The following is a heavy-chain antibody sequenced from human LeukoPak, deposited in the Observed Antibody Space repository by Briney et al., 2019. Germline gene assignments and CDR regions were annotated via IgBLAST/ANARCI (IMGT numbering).Heavy chain of an antibody. CDR3: ARGSTVAGDFDY. CDR2: INHSGST. J-gene: IGHJ4*02. D-gene: IGHD6-19*01. V-gene: IGHV4-34*01. CDR1: GGSFSGYY. Sequence: SETLSLTCADYGGSFSGYYWSWIRQPPGKGLEWIGEINHSGSTNYNPSLKSRVTISVDTSKNQFSLKLSSVTAADTAVYYCARGSTVAGDFDYWGQGTLVTVSS.